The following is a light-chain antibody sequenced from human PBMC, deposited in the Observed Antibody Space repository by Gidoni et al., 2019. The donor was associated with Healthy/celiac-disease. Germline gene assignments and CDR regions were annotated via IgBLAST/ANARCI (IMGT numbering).Light chain of an antibody. Sequence: EIVMTQSPATLSVSPGERATLSCRASQSVRSNLAWYQQQPGQAPRLLIYGASTRATGIPARFSGSGSGTEFTLTISSLQSEDFAAYYCQQYNNWPPWTFXXXTKVEIK. CDR1: QSVRSN. J-gene: IGKJ1*01. V-gene: IGKV3-15*01. CDR3: QQYNNWPPWT. CDR2: GAS.